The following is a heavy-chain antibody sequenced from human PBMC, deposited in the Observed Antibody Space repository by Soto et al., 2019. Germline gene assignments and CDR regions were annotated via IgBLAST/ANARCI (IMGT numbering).Heavy chain of an antibody. CDR1: GGTFSSYA. CDR3: ARDRSLHSGTKYYFDY. Sequence: QAQLVQSGAEGKKPGSSVKVSCKASGGTFSSYAISWVRQAPGQGLEWMGGIIPIFGTANYAQKFQGRVTITADESTSKAYMELSSLRSEDTAVYYCARDRSLHSGTKYYFDYWGQGTLVTVSS. CDR2: IIPIFGTA. D-gene: IGHD1-26*01. V-gene: IGHV1-69*12. J-gene: IGHJ4*02.